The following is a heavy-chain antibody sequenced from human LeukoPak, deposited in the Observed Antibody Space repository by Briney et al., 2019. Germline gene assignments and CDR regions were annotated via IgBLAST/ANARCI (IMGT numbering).Heavy chain of an antibody. D-gene: IGHD3-10*01. Sequence: KTSETLSLTCTVSGGSISSYYWSWIRQPPGKGLEWLGYSYSSGSTNYSPSLKSRVTISVDTSKNQFSLKLSSVTAADTAVYYCARQTRLLWFGELSTPWGQGTLVTVSS. CDR1: GGSISSYY. V-gene: IGHV4-59*08. CDR2: SYSSGST. J-gene: IGHJ5*02. CDR3: ARQTRLLWFGELSTP.